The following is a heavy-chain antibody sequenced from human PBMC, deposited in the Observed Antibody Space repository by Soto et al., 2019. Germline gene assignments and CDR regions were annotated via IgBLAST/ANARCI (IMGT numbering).Heavy chain of an antibody. Sequence: HPGGSLRLSCAASGFTFSSYAMSWVRQAPGKGLEWVSAISGSGDSTYYADSVKGRFTISRDNSNNTLYLQMNSLRAEDTAVYYCAKDHYYGSGSYYLCFDFWGQGTLVTVS. J-gene: IGHJ4*02. V-gene: IGHV3-23*01. CDR2: ISGSGDST. CDR3: AKDHYYGSGSYYLCFDF. CDR1: GFTFSSYA. D-gene: IGHD3-10*01.